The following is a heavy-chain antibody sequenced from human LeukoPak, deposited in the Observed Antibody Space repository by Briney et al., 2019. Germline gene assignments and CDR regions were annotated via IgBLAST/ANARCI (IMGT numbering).Heavy chain of an antibody. Sequence: GGSLRLSWAASGFTFSSYWMSWVRQAPGKGLEWLANILPDGSVKNYVDSVKGRFILSRHNAKNSVSLQTNSLRAEDTAVYYCGGGSAAPDHWGQGTLVTVSS. J-gene: IGHJ4*02. CDR1: GFTFSSYW. CDR2: ILPDGSVK. CDR3: GGGSAAPDH. V-gene: IGHV3-7*01. D-gene: IGHD6-6*01.